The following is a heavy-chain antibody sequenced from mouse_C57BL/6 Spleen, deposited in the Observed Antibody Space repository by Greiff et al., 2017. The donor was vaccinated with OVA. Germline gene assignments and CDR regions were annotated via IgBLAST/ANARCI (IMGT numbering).Heavy chain of an antibody. CDR1: GYSFTDYN. D-gene: IGHD3-2*02. V-gene: IGHV1-39*01. Sequence: EVQLVESGPELVKPGASVKISCKASGYSFTDYNMNWVKQSNGKSLEWIGVINPNYGTTSYNQKFKGKATLTVDQSSSTAYMQLNSLTSEDSAVYYCARPRTAQATYLFDYWGQGTTLTVSS. CDR3: ARPRTAQATYLFDY. J-gene: IGHJ2*01. CDR2: INPNYGTT.